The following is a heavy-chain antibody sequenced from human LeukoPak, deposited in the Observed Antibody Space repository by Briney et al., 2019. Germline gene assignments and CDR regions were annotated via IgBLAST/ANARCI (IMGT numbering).Heavy chain of an antibody. D-gene: IGHD6-19*01. Sequence: GASVKVSCKASGYTFTGYYMHWVRQAPGQGLEWMGWMNPNSGGTNSAQKFQGRVTMTSDTSISTAYMELSRLRSDDTAVYYCARDTAVAEFDYWGQGTLVTVPS. J-gene: IGHJ4*02. CDR3: ARDTAVAEFDY. CDR2: MNPNSGGT. V-gene: IGHV1-2*02. CDR1: GYTFTGYY.